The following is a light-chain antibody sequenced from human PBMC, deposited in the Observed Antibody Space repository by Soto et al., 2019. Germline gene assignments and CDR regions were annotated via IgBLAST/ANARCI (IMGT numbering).Light chain of an antibody. J-gene: IGKJ4*01. CDR2: KAF. Sequence: GDRVTITCRASQDIGSELSWYRQKPGQAPQVLIFKAFALQDGVPSRFSGSGLGTDFTLTISSLQPEDFSTYYCLQDYSYPLTFGVGTKV. CDR1: QDIGSE. V-gene: IGKV1-6*01. CDR3: LQDYSYPLT.